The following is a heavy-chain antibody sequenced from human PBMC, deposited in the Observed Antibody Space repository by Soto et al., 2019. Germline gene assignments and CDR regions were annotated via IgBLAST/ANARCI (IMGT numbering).Heavy chain of an antibody. CDR3: ARRSAGLDSSFEA. Sequence: ESLKISYNGPGSGFSNYCIGRVRQTPGKGQEWMGMAYPGDSDTRHSPALQGQVTMSADKSVNTAYLQWSGLKAPDAAVYFCARRSAGLDSSFEAWGQGAVVTVSS. J-gene: IGHJ5*02. CDR2: AYPGDSDT. V-gene: IGHV5-51*01. D-gene: IGHD6-25*01. CDR1: GSGFSNYC.